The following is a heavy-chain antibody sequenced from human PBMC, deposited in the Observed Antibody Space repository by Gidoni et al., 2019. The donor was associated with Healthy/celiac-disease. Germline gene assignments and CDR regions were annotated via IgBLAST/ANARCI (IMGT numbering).Heavy chain of an antibody. J-gene: IGHJ4*02. V-gene: IGHV4-39*01. Sequence: QLQLQESGPGLVKPSETLSLTCTVSGGSISSSSYYWGWIRQPPGKGLVWIGSIYYSGSTYYNPSLKSRVTISVDTSKNQFALKLSSVTAADTAVYDCARHSTDIAAAGTVDYWGQGTLVTVSS. D-gene: IGHD6-13*01. CDR2: IYYSGST. CDR3: ARHSTDIAAAGTVDY. CDR1: GGSISSSSYY.